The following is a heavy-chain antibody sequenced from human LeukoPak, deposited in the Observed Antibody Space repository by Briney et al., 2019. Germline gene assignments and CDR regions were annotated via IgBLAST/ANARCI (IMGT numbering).Heavy chain of an antibody. V-gene: IGHV3-30*02. CDR1: GFTFSSYG. Sequence: PGGSLRLSCAASGFTFSSYGMHWVRHAPGKGLEWVAFIRYDGSNKYYGDSAKGRFTISRDNSKNTLYLQMNSLRAEDTAVYYCATDRGYYTSGSYYLDYWGQGTLVTVSS. J-gene: IGHJ4*02. D-gene: IGHD3-10*01. CDR2: IRYDGSNK. CDR3: ATDRGYYTSGSYYLDY.